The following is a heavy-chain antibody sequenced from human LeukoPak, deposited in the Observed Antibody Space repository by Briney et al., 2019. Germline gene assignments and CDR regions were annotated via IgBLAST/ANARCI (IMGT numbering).Heavy chain of an antibody. CDR3: ARVFRGYLLFDI. Sequence: SETLSLTCAVYGGSFSGYYWSWIRQPPGKGLEWIGEINHSGSTYYNPSLKSRVTISVDTSKNQFSLKLSSVTAADTAVYYCARVFRGYLLFDIWGQGTMVTVSS. CDR2: INHSGST. D-gene: IGHD5-18*01. J-gene: IGHJ3*02. V-gene: IGHV4-34*01. CDR1: GGSFSGYY.